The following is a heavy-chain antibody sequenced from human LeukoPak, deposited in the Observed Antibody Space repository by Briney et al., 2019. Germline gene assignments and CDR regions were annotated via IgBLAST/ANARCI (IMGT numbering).Heavy chain of an antibody. D-gene: IGHD6-13*01. J-gene: IGHJ5*02. CDR3: VRFALTSSLDH. CDR1: GSKFTNNW. Sequence: GASLQISCKISGSKFTNNWIGWVRQVPGKGLEWMGLIYPGYSDAKYSPSFQGQVTLSVDASISTAYLQLSGLRASDTAIYYCVRFALTSSLDHWGQGTLVTVSS. V-gene: IGHV5-51*01. CDR2: IYPGYSDA.